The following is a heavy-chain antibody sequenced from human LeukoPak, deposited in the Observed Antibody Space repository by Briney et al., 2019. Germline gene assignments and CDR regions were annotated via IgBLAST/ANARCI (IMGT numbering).Heavy chain of an antibody. D-gene: IGHD3-22*01. V-gene: IGHV3-30*04. CDR1: GFTFSSYA. J-gene: IGHJ4*02. CDR2: ISYDGSNK. Sequence: GGSLRLSCAASGFTFSSYAMHWVRQAPGKGLEWVAAISYDGSNKYYADSVKGRFTISRDNSKNTLYLQMNSLRAEDTAVYYCARAPMMDSSGYAYWGQGTLVTVSS. CDR3: ARAPMMDSSGYAY.